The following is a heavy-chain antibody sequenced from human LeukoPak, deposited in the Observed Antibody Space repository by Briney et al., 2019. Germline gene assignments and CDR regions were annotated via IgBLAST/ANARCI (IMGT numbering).Heavy chain of an antibody. D-gene: IGHD1-26*01. V-gene: IGHV3-23*01. J-gene: IGHJ4*02. CDR3: ARKGLGGELGGFDY. CDR1: GFTFSNYA. Sequence: GGSLRLSCAASGFTFSNYAMNWVRQAPGKGLEWVSGVSGSGGSTYYADSVKGRFTISRDNAKNSLYLQMHSLRAEDTALYHCARKGLGGELGGFDYWGQGTLVTVSS. CDR2: VSGSGGST.